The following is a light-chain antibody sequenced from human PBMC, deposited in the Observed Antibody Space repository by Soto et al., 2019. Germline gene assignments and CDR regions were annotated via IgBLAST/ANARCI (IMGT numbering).Light chain of an antibody. V-gene: IGLV2-14*01. CDR1: SSDIGAYNY. Sequence: QSVLTQPASVSGSPGQSITISCTGSSSDIGAYNYVSWFQQYPGKAPKLIISEVSNRPSGVSNRFSGSKSGTAASLTISGLQTEDEADYFCFSFTTDWTRVFGTGTKVTVL. J-gene: IGLJ1*01. CDR2: EVS. CDR3: FSFTTDWTRV.